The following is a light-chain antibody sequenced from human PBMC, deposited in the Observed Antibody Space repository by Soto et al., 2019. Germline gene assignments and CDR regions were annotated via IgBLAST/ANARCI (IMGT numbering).Light chain of an antibody. Sequence: QSVLAQPASVSGSPGQSITISCTGTSSDVGSYNLVSWYQQHPGKAPKLMIYEGSKRPSGVSNRFSGSKSGNTASLTISGLQAEDEADYYCCSYAGSSTYVFGTWIKVTV. CDR1: SSDVGSYNL. CDR3: CSYAGSSTYV. V-gene: IGLV2-23*01. J-gene: IGLJ1*01. CDR2: EGS.